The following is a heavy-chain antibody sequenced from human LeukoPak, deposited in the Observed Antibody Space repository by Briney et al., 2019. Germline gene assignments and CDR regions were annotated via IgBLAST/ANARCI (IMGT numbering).Heavy chain of an antibody. CDR1: GGTFSSYA. V-gene: IGHV1-69*13. CDR2: IIPIFGTA. D-gene: IGHD2-2*01. Sequence: ASVKVSCKASGGTFSSYAISWVRQAPGQGLEWMGGIIPIFGTANYAQKFQGRVTITADESTSTAYMELSSLRSEDTAVYYCARVPSGCSSTSCYYVYRGQGTLVTVSS. CDR3: ARVPSGCSSTSCYYVY. J-gene: IGHJ4*02.